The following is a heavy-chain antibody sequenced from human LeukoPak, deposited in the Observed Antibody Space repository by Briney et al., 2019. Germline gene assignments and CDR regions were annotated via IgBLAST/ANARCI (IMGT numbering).Heavy chain of an antibody. CDR2: IYYSGST. V-gene: IGHV4-61*08. D-gene: IGHD4-17*01. CDR1: GGSISSGAYY. J-gene: IGHJ4*02. Sequence: PSQTLSLTCTVSGGSISSGAYYWSWIRQPPGKGLEWIGYIYYSGSTNYNPSLKSRVTISVDTSKNQFSLKLSSVTAADTAVYYCARGMHDYGDYALPNWGQGTLVTVSS. CDR3: ARGMHDYGDYALPN.